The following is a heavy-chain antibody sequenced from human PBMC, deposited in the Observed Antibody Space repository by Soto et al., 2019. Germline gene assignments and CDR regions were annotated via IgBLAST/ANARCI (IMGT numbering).Heavy chain of an antibody. CDR1: GYTFTNND. CDR3: ARMESFGSLNWFDP. D-gene: IGHD5-18*01. V-gene: IGHV1-8*02. Sequence: ASVKVSCKASGYTFTNNDVSWVRQATGQGLEWMGWMNPGSGDTGYAQKFQGRVTMTRDISIATAYMELNSLTSEDTAIYYCARMESFGSLNWFDPWGQGTLVTVAS. J-gene: IGHJ5*02. CDR2: MNPGSGDT.